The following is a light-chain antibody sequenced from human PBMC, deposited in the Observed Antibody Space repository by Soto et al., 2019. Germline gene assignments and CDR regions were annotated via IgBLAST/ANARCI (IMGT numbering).Light chain of an antibody. Sequence: EIVMTKSPAPLSVSPGERATLSCSASQSVSSNLAWYQQKPGQAPRLLIYGASTRATGIPARFSGSGSGTEFTLTISSLQSEDFAGYYCQQYNKWRWTFGRGANVDI. CDR1: QSVSSN. J-gene: IGKJ1*01. V-gene: IGKV3-15*01. CDR3: QQYNKWRWT. CDR2: GAS.